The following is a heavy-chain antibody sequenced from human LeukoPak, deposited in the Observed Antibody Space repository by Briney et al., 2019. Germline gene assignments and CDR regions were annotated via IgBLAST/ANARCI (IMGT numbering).Heavy chain of an antibody. V-gene: IGHV3-74*01. Sequence: PGGSLRLSCSASGFTISSYWMHWVRQAPGKGLVWVSRINPAGSVTNHADSVKGRFTISRDNSKNTLHLQMSSLRAEDTAVYYCARDDYGSGYSLGYWGQGTLVTVSS. CDR1: GFTISSYW. J-gene: IGHJ4*02. D-gene: IGHD3-3*01. CDR3: ARDDYGSGYSLGY. CDR2: INPAGSVT.